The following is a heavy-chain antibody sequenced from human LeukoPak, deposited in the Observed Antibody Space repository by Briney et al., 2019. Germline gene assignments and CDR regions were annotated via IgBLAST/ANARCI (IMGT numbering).Heavy chain of an antibody. V-gene: IGHV3-23*01. D-gene: IGHD2-15*01. CDR1: GFTFSSFA. CDR3: SKEPGEEYCSGGSCKYVDY. Sequence: GGSLRLSCAASGFTFSSFAMSWVRPAPGKGLEWVSAISGSGGSTYYADSVRVRFTSSRNNTNNSLYLQKNGLRAEGTAEYYYSKEPGEEYCSGGSCKYVDYWGQGTLVTVSS. J-gene: IGHJ4*02. CDR2: ISGSGGST.